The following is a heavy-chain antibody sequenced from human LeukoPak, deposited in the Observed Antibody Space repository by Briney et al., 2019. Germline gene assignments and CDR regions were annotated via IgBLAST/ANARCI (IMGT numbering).Heavy chain of an antibody. Sequence: PSETLSLTCAVYGGSFSGYYWSWIRQPPGKGLEWIGEINHSGRTNYNPSLKSRVTVSVDKSKNQFSLKVSSVTAADTAVYYCARGGGDPYYMDVWDKGTTVTISS. J-gene: IGHJ6*03. V-gene: IGHV4-34*01. CDR1: GGSFSGYY. CDR3: ARGGGDPYYMDV. CDR2: INHSGRT. D-gene: IGHD4-17*01.